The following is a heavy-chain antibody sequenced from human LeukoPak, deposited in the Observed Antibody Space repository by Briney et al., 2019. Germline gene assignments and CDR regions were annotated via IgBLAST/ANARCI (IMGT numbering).Heavy chain of an antibody. J-gene: IGHJ4*02. Sequence: SETLSLTCTVSGGSISSDYWSWIRQPPGKGLEWIGSIYYSGNTYYNPSLKSRVTISVDTSKNQFSLKLSSVTAADTAVYYCAMLGYFDWKFDYWGQGTLVTVSS. D-gene: IGHD3-9*01. CDR1: GGSISSDY. V-gene: IGHV4-59*05. CDR3: AMLGYFDWKFDY. CDR2: IYYSGNT.